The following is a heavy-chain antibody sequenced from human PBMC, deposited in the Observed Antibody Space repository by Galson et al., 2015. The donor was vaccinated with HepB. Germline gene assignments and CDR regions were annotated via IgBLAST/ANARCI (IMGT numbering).Heavy chain of an antibody. CDR1: GFTFSSYA. Sequence: SLRLSCAASGFTFSSYAMHWVRQAPGKGLEWVAVISYDGSNKYYADSVKGRFTISRDNSKNTLYLQMNSLRAEDTAVYYCARDDWDITTGLVPWGQGTLVTVSS. CDR3: ARDDWDITTGLVP. J-gene: IGHJ5*02. CDR2: ISYDGSNK. D-gene: IGHD1-1*01. V-gene: IGHV3-30*04.